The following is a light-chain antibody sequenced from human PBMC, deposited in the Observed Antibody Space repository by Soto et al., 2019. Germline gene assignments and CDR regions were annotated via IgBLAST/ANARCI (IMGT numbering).Light chain of an antibody. CDR1: SSDVGGYNY. CDR2: DVT. V-gene: IGLV2-14*01. Sequence: QSALTQPASVSGSPGQSITISCTGSSSDVGGYNYVSWYQQHPGKAPKLVIYDVTYRPSGVSDRFSGSKSGNTASLTISGLQAEDEADYYCSSYTGSGTLVVFGGGTKVTVL. J-gene: IGLJ2*01. CDR3: SSYTGSGTLVV.